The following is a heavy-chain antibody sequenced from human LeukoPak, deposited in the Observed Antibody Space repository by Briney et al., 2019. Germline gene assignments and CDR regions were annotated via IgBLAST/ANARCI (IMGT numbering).Heavy chain of an antibody. J-gene: IGHJ5*02. CDR3: ARDRGLAATNWFDP. D-gene: IGHD2-15*01. V-gene: IGHV3-33*08. CDR2: IWYDGSNK. Sequence: GGSLRLSCAASGFTFSSYSMNWVRQAPGKGLEWVAVIWYDGSNKYYADSVKGRFTISRDNSKNTLYLQMNSLRAEDTAVYYCARDRGLAATNWFDPWGQGTLVTVSS. CDR1: GFTFSSYS.